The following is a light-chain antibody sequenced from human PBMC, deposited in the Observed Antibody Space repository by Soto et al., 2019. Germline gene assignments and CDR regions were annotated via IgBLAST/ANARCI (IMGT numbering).Light chain of an antibody. CDR3: QQYKDHVWT. CDR2: DAS. J-gene: IGKJ1*01. Sequence: DIQMTQSPSTLSASVGDRVTITCRASQSISIWLAWYQQKPGQAPKLLIYDASSLESGVPSRFSGSGSATEFTLTISGLQSDDFATYYCQQYKDHVWTFGQGTKV. CDR1: QSISIW. V-gene: IGKV1-5*01.